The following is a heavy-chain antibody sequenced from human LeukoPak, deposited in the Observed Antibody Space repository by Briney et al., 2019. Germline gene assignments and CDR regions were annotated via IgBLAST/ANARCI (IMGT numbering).Heavy chain of an antibody. Sequence: GASVKVSCKASGYTFTNYAMHWVRQAPGQRLEWMGWINAANGNTKYSQKFQGRVTITRDTSASTAYMELSSLRSEDTAVYYCARVGPPYCSGGSCYSGIGYWGQGTLVTVSS. CDR3: ARVGPPYCSGGSCYSGIGY. D-gene: IGHD2-15*01. V-gene: IGHV1-3*01. CDR2: INAANGNT. J-gene: IGHJ4*02. CDR1: GYTFTNYA.